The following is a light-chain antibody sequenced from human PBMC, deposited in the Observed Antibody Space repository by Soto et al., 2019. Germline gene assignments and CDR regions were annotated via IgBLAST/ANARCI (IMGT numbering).Light chain of an antibody. CDR2: GAS. J-gene: IGKJ5*01. CDR3: QQLHSYPLT. CDR1: QGMNTY. Sequence: DIPLTPSPSFLAASVGDRGTISCRASQGMNTYVAWYQQKPGKAPKLLIYGASTLHTGVPSRLIGSESGAEFTLTISSLQPEDFATSYCQQLHSYPLTFGQGTRLEIK. V-gene: IGKV1-9*01.